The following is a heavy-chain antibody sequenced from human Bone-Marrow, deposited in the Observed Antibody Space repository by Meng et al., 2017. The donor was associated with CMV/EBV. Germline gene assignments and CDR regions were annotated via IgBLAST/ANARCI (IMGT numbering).Heavy chain of an antibody. CDR2: SRNKANSYTT. CDR3: ARELSGSYYY. D-gene: IGHD1-26*01. Sequence: SCEVSGFSLSDEYMDWVRQAPGKGLEWVGRSRNKANSYTTEYAASVKGRFTISRDDSKNSLYLQMNSLKTEDTAVYYCARELSGSYYYWGQGTLVTVSS. J-gene: IGHJ4*02. CDR1: GFSLSDEY. V-gene: IGHV3-72*01.